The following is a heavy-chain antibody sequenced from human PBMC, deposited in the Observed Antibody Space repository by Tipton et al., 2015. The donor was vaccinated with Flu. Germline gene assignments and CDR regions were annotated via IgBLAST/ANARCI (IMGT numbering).Heavy chain of an antibody. Sequence: TLSLTCTVSGGSMSSFYWSWIRQPAGKGLEWIGRMYTSGTAKYHPSFKSRVTMSVDTSKNQFSLKLSSVTAADTAVYYCARVWSSFVATASLDYWGRGTLVTVSS. V-gene: IGHV4-4*07. D-gene: IGHD1-1*01. CDR2: MYTSGTA. CDR3: ARVWSSFVATASLDY. J-gene: IGHJ4*02. CDR1: GGSMSSFY.